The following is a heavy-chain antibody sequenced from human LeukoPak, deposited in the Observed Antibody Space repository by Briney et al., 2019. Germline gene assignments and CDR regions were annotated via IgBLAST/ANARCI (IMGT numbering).Heavy chain of an antibody. Sequence: ASVKVSCKASGYTFTGYYMHRVRQAPGQGLEWMGWINPNSGGTNYAQKFQGRVTMTRDTSISTAYMELSRLRSDDTAVYYCARSRGGLGGTSWLPDAFDIWGQGTMVTVSS. D-gene: IGHD2-2*01. CDR1: GYTFTGYY. CDR3: ARSRGGLGGTSWLPDAFDI. J-gene: IGHJ3*02. CDR2: INPNSGGT. V-gene: IGHV1-2*02.